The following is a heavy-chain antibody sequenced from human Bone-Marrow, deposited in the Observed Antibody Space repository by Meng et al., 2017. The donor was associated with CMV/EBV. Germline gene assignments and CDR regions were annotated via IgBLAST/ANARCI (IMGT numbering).Heavy chain of an antibody. D-gene: IGHD6-6*01. CDR3: AKESLAARHYYYGMDV. V-gene: IGHV3-33*06. CDR1: GFTFNAYG. J-gene: IGHJ6*02. CDR2: MWYDGSNK. Sequence: GSLRLSCSASGFTFNAYGMHWVRQAPGKGLEWVAVMWYDGSNKYYADSVKGRFTISRDNSKNTLYLQMDSLRAEDTAVYYCAKESLAARHYYYGMDVWGQGTTVTVSS.